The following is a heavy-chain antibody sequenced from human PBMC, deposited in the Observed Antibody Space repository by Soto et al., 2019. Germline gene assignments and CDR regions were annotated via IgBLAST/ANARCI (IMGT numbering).Heavy chain of an antibody. CDR1: NGSISNYY. CDR2: VYYTGST. D-gene: IGHD6-13*01. V-gene: IGHV4-59*01. J-gene: IGHJ5*02. CDR3: ERGHMEQLVTAQFDP. Sequence: PSETLSLTCTVSNGSISNYYWSWIRQPPGKGLEWIGYVYYTGSTNYNPSLKGRVTISVDTSRNQFSLRLNSVTTADTAVYYCERGHMEQLVTAQFDPWGQGTLVTVSS.